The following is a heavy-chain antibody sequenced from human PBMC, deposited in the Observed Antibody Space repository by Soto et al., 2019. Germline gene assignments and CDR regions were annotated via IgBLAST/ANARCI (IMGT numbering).Heavy chain of an antibody. CDR3: AKDRRAGGNSAFYFDF. CDR1: GFNFSNYA. Sequence: PGGSLRLSCAAPGFNFSNYAMSWVRQAPGKGLEWVSLISATGGGTYYADSVKGRFTISRDNSHNTLYLQVHSLTAEDTAVYYCAKDRRAGGNSAFYFDFWGQGAQVTVS. D-gene: IGHD3-16*01. J-gene: IGHJ4*02. CDR2: ISATGGGT. V-gene: IGHV3-23*01.